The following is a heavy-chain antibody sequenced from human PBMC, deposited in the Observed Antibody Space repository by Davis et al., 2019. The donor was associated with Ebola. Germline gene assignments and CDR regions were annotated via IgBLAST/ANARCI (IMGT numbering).Heavy chain of an antibody. D-gene: IGHD4-17*01. Sequence: AASVKVSCKASGYTFTTYYMHWVRQAPGQGLEWLGIINPSGGSTTYAHKFQGRVTVTRDTSTSTVYMELSSLRSDDTAVYYCARGWRTVTSDWGQGTLVTVSS. J-gene: IGHJ4*02. CDR2: INPSGGST. CDR3: ARGWRTVTSD. CDR1: GYTFTTYY. V-gene: IGHV1-46*01.